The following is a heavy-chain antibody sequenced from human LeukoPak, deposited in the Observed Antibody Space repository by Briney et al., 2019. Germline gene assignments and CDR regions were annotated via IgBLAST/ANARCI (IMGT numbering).Heavy chain of an antibody. V-gene: IGHV3-48*02. Sequence: GGSLRLSCATSGFSFTDYPMNWVRQAPGKGLEWISNIRTTAEGAKYAYYADSVKGRVTISRDDGKNTLYLHTNGLRDDDTAVYYCATDQRYAFDYWGQGILVTVSS. D-gene: IGHD3-9*01. CDR1: GFSFTDYP. CDR3: ATDQRYAFDY. J-gene: IGHJ4*02. CDR2: IRTTAEGAKYA.